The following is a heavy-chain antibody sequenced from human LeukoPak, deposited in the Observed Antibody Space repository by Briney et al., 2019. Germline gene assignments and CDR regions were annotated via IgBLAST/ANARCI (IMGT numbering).Heavy chain of an antibody. D-gene: IGHD2-2*01. J-gene: IGHJ3*02. CDR2: ISGSGGST. CDR3: AKSLDIVVVVPAAYKGDAFDI. V-gene: IGHV3-23*01. Sequence: GGSLRLSCAASGFTFSSYAMSWVRQAPGKGLEWVSAISGSGGSTYYADSVKGRFTISRDNSKNTLYLQMNSLRAEDTAVYYCAKSLDIVVVVPAAYKGDAFDIWGQGTMVTVSS. CDR1: GFTFSSYA.